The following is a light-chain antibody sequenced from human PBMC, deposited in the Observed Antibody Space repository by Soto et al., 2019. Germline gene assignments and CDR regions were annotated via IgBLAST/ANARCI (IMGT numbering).Light chain of an antibody. J-gene: IGKJ4*01. Sequence: IWLTQSPDTLSLSPGERATLSCRATQSVSSNYLAWYQQKAGQAPRLLIYGASSRATGIPDRISGSGSGTDFTLTTNRLEPEDSAVYYCQQYGSSAAFGGGTKVEI. V-gene: IGKV3-20*01. CDR2: GAS. CDR1: QSVSSNY. CDR3: QQYGSSAA.